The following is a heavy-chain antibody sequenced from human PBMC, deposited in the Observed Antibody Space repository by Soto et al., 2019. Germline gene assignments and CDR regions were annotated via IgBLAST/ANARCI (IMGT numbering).Heavy chain of an antibody. CDR1: GFTVSTHA. D-gene: IGHD3-10*01. J-gene: IGHJ4*02. CDR2: ISGGAGST. Sequence: GGSLRLSCAVSGFTVSTHAIIWVRQGPGKGLEWVSGISGGAGSTYYADSVKGRFTIYRDNSKNALYLQMNSLRVEDTAMYYCAKEGYVSGFLWGQGTLVTVS. V-gene: IGHV3-23*01. CDR3: AKEGYVSGFL.